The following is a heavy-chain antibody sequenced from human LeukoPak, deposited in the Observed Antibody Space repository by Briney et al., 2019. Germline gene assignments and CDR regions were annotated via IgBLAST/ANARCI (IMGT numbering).Heavy chain of an antibody. J-gene: IGHJ3*02. V-gene: IGHV4-39*07. Sequence: SETLSLTCTVSGGSISSSSYYWGWIRQPPGKGLEWIGSIYYSGSTYYNPSLKSRVTISVDTSKNQFSLKLSSVTAADTAVYYCARDLLGNLVGGRWLQSDDAFDIWGQGTMVTVSS. D-gene: IGHD5-24*01. CDR2: IYYSGST. CDR3: ARDLLGNLVGGRWLQSDDAFDI. CDR1: GGSISSSSYY.